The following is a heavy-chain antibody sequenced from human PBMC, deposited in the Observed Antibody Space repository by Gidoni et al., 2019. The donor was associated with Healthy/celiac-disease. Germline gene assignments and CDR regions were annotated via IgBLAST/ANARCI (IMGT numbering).Heavy chain of an antibody. CDR1: GFTFRSYS. CDR2: ISSSSSYI. CDR3: ARYQAEGSGSYFDY. Sequence: EVQLVESAGGLVKPGGSLRLSCAASGFTFRSYSMNWVRQAPGKGLEWVSSISSSSSYIYYADSVKGRFTISRDNAKNSLYLQMNSLRAEDTAVYYCARYQAEGSGSYFDYWGQGTLVTVSS. J-gene: IGHJ4*02. V-gene: IGHV3-21*06. D-gene: IGHD6-19*01.